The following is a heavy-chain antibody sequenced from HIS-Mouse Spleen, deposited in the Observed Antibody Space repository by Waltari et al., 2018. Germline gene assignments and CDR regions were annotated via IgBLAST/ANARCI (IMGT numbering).Heavy chain of an antibody. CDR2: IYYSGST. J-gene: IGHJ5*02. D-gene: IGHD4-17*01. V-gene: IGHV4-39*07. CDR1: GGSISSSSYY. CDR3: ARDYGDNWFDP. Sequence: QLQLQESGPGLVKPSETLSLTCTVSGGSISSSSYYWGWIRQPPGKGLVWIGSIYYSGSTYYNPSLKSRVTISVDTSKNQFSLKLSSVTAADTAVYYCARDYGDNWFDPWGQGTLVTVSS.